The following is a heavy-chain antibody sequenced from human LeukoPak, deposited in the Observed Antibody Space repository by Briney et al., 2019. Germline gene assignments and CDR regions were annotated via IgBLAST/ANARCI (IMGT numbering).Heavy chain of an antibody. D-gene: IGHD1-26*01. J-gene: IGHJ4*02. Sequence: PGGSLRLSCSASGFTFSSYATHWVRQAPGKGLEYVSAISSNGGSTYYADSVKGRFTISRDNSKNTLYLQMSSLRAEDTAVYYCVKDRIVGASSLDYWGQGTLVTVSS. CDR2: ISSNGGST. CDR1: GFTFSSYA. V-gene: IGHV3-64D*09. CDR3: VKDRIVGASSLDY.